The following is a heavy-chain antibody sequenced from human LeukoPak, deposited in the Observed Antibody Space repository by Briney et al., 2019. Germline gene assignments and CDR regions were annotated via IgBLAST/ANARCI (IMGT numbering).Heavy chain of an antibody. D-gene: IGHD3-22*01. Sequence: PGGSLRLSCAASGFTFSTYWMSWVRQAPGKGLEWVANMNQDGSEKYYVDSVKGRFTISRDNAKNSLYLQMNSLRAEDTAVYYCASYYDGSGYFDAFDIWGQGTMVTVSS. CDR3: ASYYDGSGYFDAFDI. J-gene: IGHJ3*02. CDR1: GFTFSTYW. CDR2: MNQDGSEK. V-gene: IGHV3-7*05.